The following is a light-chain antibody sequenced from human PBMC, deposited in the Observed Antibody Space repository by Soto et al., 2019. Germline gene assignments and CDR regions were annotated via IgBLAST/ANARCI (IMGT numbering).Light chain of an antibody. V-gene: IGKV3-11*01. CDR1: QSFRGL. Sequence: EVVLTQSAVTLSLSPGERATLSCRASQSFRGLLAWYQQKPGQAPRLLIYDAYNRATGIPPRFSGSGSGTDLTLTISSLEPEDSAVYYCQQRHMWPITFGQGTRLEIK. CDR2: DAY. J-gene: IGKJ5*01. CDR3: QQRHMWPIT.